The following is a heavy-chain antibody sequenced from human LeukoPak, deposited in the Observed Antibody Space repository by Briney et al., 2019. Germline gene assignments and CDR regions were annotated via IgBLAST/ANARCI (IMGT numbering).Heavy chain of an antibody. D-gene: IGHD3-22*01. J-gene: IGHJ4*02. Sequence: GSVKVSCRASGYTFTGYYMHWVRQAPGQGLEWMRWINPNSGGTNYAQKFQGRVTMTRDTSISTAYMELSRLRSDDTAVYYCARLASLYDSSGYYWGDYWGQGTLVTVSS. CDR3: ARLASLYDSSGYYWGDY. V-gene: IGHV1-2*02. CDR1: GYTFTGYY. CDR2: INPNSGGT.